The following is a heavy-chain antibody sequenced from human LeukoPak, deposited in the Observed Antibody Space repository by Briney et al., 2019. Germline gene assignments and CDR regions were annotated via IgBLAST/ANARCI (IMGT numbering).Heavy chain of an antibody. CDR2: IYYSGST. Sequence: SETLSLTCSVSGASISGYYWSWIRQPPGKGLEWFGHIYYSGSTTYNPSLKSRVTISVDSSKNQFSLRLSSATAADTAVYYCARCLSRCNNGFDIWGQGTMVTVSS. D-gene: IGHD2/OR15-2a*01. V-gene: IGHV4-59*01. CDR1: GASISGYY. J-gene: IGHJ3*02. CDR3: ARCLSRCNNGFDI.